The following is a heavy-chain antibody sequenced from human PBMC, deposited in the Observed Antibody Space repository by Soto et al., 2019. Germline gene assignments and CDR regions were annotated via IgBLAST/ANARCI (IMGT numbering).Heavy chain of an antibody. J-gene: IGHJ3*02. CDR3: ARDPGDAFDI. CDR1: GGSISSYY. V-gene: IGHV4-59*01. CDR2: IYYSGST. Sequence: SETLSLTCTVSGGSISSYYWSWIRQPPGKGLEWIGYIYYSGSTNYNPSLKSRVTISVDTSKNQFSLKLSSVTAADTAVYYCARDPGDAFDIWGPGTMVTVSS.